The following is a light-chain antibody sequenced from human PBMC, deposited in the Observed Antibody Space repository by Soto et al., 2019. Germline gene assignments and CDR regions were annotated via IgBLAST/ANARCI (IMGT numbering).Light chain of an antibody. Sequence: DMQVTRSPSTGTGSLLDVGTITFLASQPISTWLAWYQEKPGKAPKLLIYDASSLEGGVPSRFSGSGSGTDFTLTISCLQSEDFATYYCQQLNDYPITFGQGTRLEIK. J-gene: IGKJ5*01. CDR1: QPISTW. V-gene: IGKV1-5*01. CDR2: DAS. CDR3: QQLNDYPIT.